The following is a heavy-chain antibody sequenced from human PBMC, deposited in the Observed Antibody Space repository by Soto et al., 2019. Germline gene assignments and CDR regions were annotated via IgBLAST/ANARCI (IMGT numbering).Heavy chain of an antibody. D-gene: IGHD2-2*02. V-gene: IGHV4-39*01. Sequence: SETLSLTCTVSGSSISRSTYYWGWIRQPPGKGLEWIGSIYYSGGTYYRPSLKSRVTISVDTSKNQFSLKLSSVTAADTAVYYCARQVPAAIRLGWFDPWGQGTLVTVSS. CDR1: GSSISRSTYY. CDR3: ARQVPAAIRLGWFDP. CDR2: IYYSGGT. J-gene: IGHJ5*02.